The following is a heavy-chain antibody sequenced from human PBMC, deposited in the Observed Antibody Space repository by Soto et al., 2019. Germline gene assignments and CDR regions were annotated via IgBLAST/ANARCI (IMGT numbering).Heavy chain of an antibody. D-gene: IGHD3-22*01. Sequence: KASETLSLTSSPYGASFSCYYSSCIRQPARSGLGWVGVIIHRGNNNSNTSLKSQVTISVDTHKNHFSLKLSSVTAADPAVYYCARGDYYDSSGYCSEYFQHWGQGTLVTSPQ. J-gene: IGHJ1*01. CDR3: ARGDYYDSSGYCSEYFQH. CDR2: IIHRGNN. CDR1: GASFSCYY. V-gene: IGHV4-34*12.